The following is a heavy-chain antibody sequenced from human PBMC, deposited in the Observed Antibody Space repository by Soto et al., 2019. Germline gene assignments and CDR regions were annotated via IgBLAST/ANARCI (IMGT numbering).Heavy chain of an antibody. J-gene: IGHJ5*02. CDR3: ARSGSYPHNWFDP. CDR1: GGSISSGGYS. D-gene: IGHD1-26*01. V-gene: IGHV4-30-2*01. CDR2: IYHSGST. Sequence: SETLSLICAVSGGSISSGGYSWSWIRQPPGKGLEWIGDIYHSGSTYYNPSLKSRVTISVDRSKNQFSLKLSSVTAAHTAVYYCARSGSYPHNWFDPSGQGTLVTVSS.